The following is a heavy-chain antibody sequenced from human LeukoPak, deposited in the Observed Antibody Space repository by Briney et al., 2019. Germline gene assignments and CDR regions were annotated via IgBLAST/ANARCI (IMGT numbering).Heavy chain of an antibody. CDR2: IVPIFGTA. Sequence: ASVKVSCKASGGTFSSYAISWVRQAPGQGLEWMGGIVPIFGTANYAQKFQGRVTITTDESTSTAYMELSSLRSEDTAVYYCARDSSLEPHPGGGNYFDYWGQGTLVTVSS. D-gene: IGHD1-1*01. CDR3: ARDSSLEPHPGGGNYFDY. J-gene: IGHJ4*02. CDR1: GGTFSSYA. V-gene: IGHV1-69*05.